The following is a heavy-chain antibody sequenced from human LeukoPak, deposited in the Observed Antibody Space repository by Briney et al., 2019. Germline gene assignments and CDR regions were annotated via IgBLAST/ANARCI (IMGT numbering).Heavy chain of an antibody. D-gene: IGHD2-15*01. J-gene: IGHJ4*02. CDR1: GFTFSAYY. CDR2: ISSSGSTM. CDR3: AKDGVGYCSGGTCYPSGAIDS. Sequence: PGGSLRLSCAASGFTFSAYYMSWIRQAPGKGLEWVSYISSSGSTMYYADSVKGRFTISRDNAKNSLYLQMNSLRVEDTAIYYCAKDGVGYCSGGTCYPSGAIDSWGQGTLVTVSS. V-gene: IGHV3-11*01.